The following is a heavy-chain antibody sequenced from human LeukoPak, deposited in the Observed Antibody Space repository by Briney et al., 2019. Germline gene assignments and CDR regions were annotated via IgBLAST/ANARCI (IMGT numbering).Heavy chain of an antibody. CDR3: ARVGDSSGYYYYYYGMDV. Sequence: ASVKVSCKASGGTFSSYAISWVRQAPGQGLEWMGRIIPILGIANYAQKFQGRVTITADKSTSTACMELSSLRSEDTAVYYCARVGDSSGYYYYYYGMDVWGQGTTVTVSS. D-gene: IGHD3-22*01. J-gene: IGHJ6*02. V-gene: IGHV1-69*04. CDR2: IIPILGIA. CDR1: GGTFSSYA.